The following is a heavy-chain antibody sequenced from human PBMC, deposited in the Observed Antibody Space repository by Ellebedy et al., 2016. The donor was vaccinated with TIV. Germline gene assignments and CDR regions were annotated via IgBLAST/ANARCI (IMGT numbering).Heavy chain of an antibody. D-gene: IGHD3-10*01. J-gene: IGHJ4*02. CDR2: ISSSSSTI. CDR3: ARDTLWFGESAVGY. Sequence: GGSLRLXXAASGFTFSSYSMNWVRQAPGKGLEWVSYISSSSSTIFYADSVKGRFTISRDNAKNSLYLQMNSLRDEDTAVYYCARDTLWFGESAVGYWGQGTLVTVSS. CDR1: GFTFSSYS. V-gene: IGHV3-48*02.